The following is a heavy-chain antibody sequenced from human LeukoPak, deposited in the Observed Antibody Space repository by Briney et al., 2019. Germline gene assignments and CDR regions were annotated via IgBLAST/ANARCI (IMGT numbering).Heavy chain of an antibody. CDR1: GYTFTSYY. CDR3: ARPVANWGAFDM. Sequence: ASVKVSCKASGYTFTSYYMHWVRQAPGQGLEWMGIINPSGGSTSYAQKFQGRVTMTRDMSTSTVYMELSSLRSEDTAVYYCARPVANWGAFDMWGQGTMVTVSS. D-gene: IGHD7-27*01. CDR2: INPSGGST. V-gene: IGHV1-46*01. J-gene: IGHJ3*02.